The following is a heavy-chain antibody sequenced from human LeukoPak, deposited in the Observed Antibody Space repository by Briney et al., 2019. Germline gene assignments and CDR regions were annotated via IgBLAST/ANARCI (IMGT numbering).Heavy chain of an antibody. CDR1: GGSFSGYY. CDR3: ARGKVVTMVLGVIIKRFGFDY. D-gene: IGHD3-10*01. Sequence: SETLSLTCAVYGGSFSGYYWSWIRQPPGKGLEWIGEINHSGSTNYNPSLKSRVTISVDTSKNQFSLKLSSVTAADTAVYYCARGKVVTMVLGVIIKRFGFDYWGQGTLVTVSS. J-gene: IGHJ4*02. V-gene: IGHV4-34*01. CDR2: INHSGST.